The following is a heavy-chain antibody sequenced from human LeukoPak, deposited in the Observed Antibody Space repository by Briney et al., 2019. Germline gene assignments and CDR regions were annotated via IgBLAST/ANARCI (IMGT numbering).Heavy chain of an antibody. CDR1: GFTFSSYS. V-gene: IGHV3-48*01. J-gene: IGHJ5*02. Sequence: GGSLRLSCAASGFTFSSYSMNWVRQAPGKGLEWVSYISSSSSTIYYADSVKGRFTISRDNAKNSLYLQMNSLRAEDTAVYYCAGDPDYSDYGDDWFDPWGQGTLVTVSS. D-gene: IGHD4-17*01. CDR3: AGDPDYSDYGDDWFDP. CDR2: ISSSSSTI.